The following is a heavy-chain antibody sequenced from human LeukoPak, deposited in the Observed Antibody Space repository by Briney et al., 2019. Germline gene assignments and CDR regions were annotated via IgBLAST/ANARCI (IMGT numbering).Heavy chain of an antibody. CDR2: IWYDGSNK. Sequence: GGPLRLSCAASGFTFSSYGMHWVRQAPGKGLERVAVIWYDGSNKYYADSVKGRFTISRNNSKNTLYLRMNSLRAEDTAVYYCARDRGIAAAGLGGFDPWGQGTLVTVSS. V-gene: IGHV3-33*01. D-gene: IGHD6-13*01. J-gene: IGHJ5*02. CDR1: GFTFSSYG. CDR3: ARDRGIAAAGLGGFDP.